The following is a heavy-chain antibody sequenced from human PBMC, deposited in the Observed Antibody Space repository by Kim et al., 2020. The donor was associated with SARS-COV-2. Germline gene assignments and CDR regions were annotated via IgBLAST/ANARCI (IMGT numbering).Heavy chain of an antibody. CDR3: AKEGGH. D-gene: IGHD3-16*01. Sequence: NRSGGGTNYAQKFQGRVTMTGDTSTNTVYMELSSLRSDDTAMYYCAKEGGHWGQGTLVTVSS. CDR2: NRSGGGT. J-gene: IGHJ4*02. V-gene: IGHV1-46*01.